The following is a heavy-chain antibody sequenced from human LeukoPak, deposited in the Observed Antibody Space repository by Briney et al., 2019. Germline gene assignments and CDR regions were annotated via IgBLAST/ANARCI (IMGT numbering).Heavy chain of an antibody. J-gene: IGHJ6*03. D-gene: IGHD3-22*01. CDR1: GGTFSSYA. V-gene: IGHV1-69*06. Sequence: SVKVSCKASGGTFSSYAISWVRQAPGQGLEWMGGIIPIFGTANYAQKFQGRVTITADKSTSTAYMELSSLRSEDTAVYYCARQNYDSSGYLFDYYYYYMDVWGKGTTVTVSS. CDR2: IIPIFGTA. CDR3: ARQNYDSSGYLFDYYYYYMDV.